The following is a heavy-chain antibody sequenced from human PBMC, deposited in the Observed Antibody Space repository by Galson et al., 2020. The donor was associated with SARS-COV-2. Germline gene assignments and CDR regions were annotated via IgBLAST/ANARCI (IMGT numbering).Heavy chain of an antibody. D-gene: IGHD3-10*01. CDR1: GFIFSSYA. CDR3: ARGLIWFGELLHAFDG. V-gene: IGHV3-30*04. Sequence: GESLKISCVASGFIFSSYAMNWVRQAPGKGLEWVAFISYDGVNKYYADSDSVKGRFTISRDNSKNTLYLQMNSLRAEDTAVYYCARGLIWFGELLHAFDGWGQGTMVTVSS. J-gene: IGHJ3*01. CDR2: ISYDGVNK.